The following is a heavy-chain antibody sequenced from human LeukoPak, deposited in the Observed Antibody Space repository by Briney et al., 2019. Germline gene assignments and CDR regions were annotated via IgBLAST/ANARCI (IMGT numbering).Heavy chain of an antibody. CDR2: IYSGGST. Sequence: PGGSLRLSCAASGFTVSSNYMSWVRQAPGKGLEWVSVIYSGGSTYYADSVKGRFTISRDNSKNTLYLQMNSLRAEDTAVYYCASEGYYDSSGYHRPPNYWGQGTLVTVSS. D-gene: IGHD3-22*01. CDR1: GFTVSSNY. CDR3: ASEGYYDSSGYHRPPNY. J-gene: IGHJ4*02. V-gene: IGHV3-66*01.